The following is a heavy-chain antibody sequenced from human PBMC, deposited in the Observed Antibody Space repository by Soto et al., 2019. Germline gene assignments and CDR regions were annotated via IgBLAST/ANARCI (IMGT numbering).Heavy chain of an antibody. J-gene: IGHJ1*01. CDR1: GGSFSGYY. D-gene: IGHD6-19*01. CDR3: ARVPYSSGWYAEYFQQ. Sequence: QVQLQQWGAGLLKPSETLSLTCAVYGGSFSGYYWSWIRQPPGKGLEWIGEINHSGSTNYNPSLKSRVTITVDTSKNQFSLKLGSVTAADTAVYYCARVPYSSGWYAEYFQQWGKGTLVT. CDR2: INHSGST. V-gene: IGHV4-34*01.